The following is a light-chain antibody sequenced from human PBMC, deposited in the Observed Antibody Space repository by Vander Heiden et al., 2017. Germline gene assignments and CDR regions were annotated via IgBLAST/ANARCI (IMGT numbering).Light chain of an antibody. CDR3: MQTTHFPVT. Sequence: VMTQTPHSSPVSLGQSASTACRSRQSLVYRDVNTYLSWFQQRPGQPPRLLIYELSSRFSGVPDRFSGSGAGTDFTLKISRVEAEDVGVYYCMQTTHFPVTFGGGTKVEIK. V-gene: IGKV2-24*01. J-gene: IGKJ4*01. CDR2: ELS. CDR1: QSLVYRDVNTY.